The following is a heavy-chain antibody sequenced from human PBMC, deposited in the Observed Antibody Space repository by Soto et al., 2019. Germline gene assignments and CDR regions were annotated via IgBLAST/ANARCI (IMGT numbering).Heavy chain of an antibody. CDR1: GFTFSSHA. CDR3: ARDARNADYDY. V-gene: IGHV3-48*02. J-gene: IGHJ4*02. CDR2: IHGTRSII. Sequence: EVQLVESGGGLVQPGGSLKLSCAVSGFTFSSHAMNWVRQAPGKGLEWVAYIHGTRSIIYYADSVKGRFTISRDNAKNSLYLQMDSLRDEDTALYYCARDARNADYDYWGQGTMVTVSS. D-gene: IGHD3-16*01.